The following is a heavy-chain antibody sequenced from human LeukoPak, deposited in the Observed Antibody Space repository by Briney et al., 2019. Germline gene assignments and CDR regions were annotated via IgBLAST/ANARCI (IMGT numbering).Heavy chain of an antibody. V-gene: IGHV4-59*01. J-gene: IGHJ4*02. D-gene: IGHD3-10*01. CDR1: GGSISSYY. CDR2: IYYSGST. Sequence: PSETLSLTCTVSGGSISSYYWSWIRQPPGKGLEWIGYIYYSGSTNYNPSLKSRVTISVDTSKNQFSLKLSSVTAADTAVYYCARGDRSQGRHYYGSGSYYNVRIWGQGTLVTVSS. CDR3: ARGDRSQGRHYYGSGSYYNVRI.